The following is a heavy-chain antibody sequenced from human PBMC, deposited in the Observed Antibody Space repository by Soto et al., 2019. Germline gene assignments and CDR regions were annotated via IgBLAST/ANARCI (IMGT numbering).Heavy chain of an antibody. D-gene: IGHD3-3*01. CDR2: ISYDGSNK. CDR1: GFTFSSYG. V-gene: IGHV3-30*18. Sequence: GGSLRLSCAASGFTFSSYGMHWVRQAPGKGLEWVAVISYDGSNKYYADSVKGRFTTSRDNSKNTLYLQMNSLRAEDTAVYYCAKAPYDFWSGYYYYYYGMDVWGQGTTVTVSS. J-gene: IGHJ6*02. CDR3: AKAPYDFWSGYYYYYYGMDV.